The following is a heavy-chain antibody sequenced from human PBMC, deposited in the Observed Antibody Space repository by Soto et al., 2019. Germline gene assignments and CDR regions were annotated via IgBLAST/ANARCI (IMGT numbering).Heavy chain of an antibody. D-gene: IGHD2-8*01. CDR2: IYPGDSDT. J-gene: IGHJ4*02. Sequence: GESLKISCKGSGYSFTSYWIGWVRQMPGKGLEWIWIIYPGDSDTRYSPSFQGQVTISADKSISTAYLQWSSLKAADTAMYYCGGPAYCTNGACSHFGYWGQGTLVTVSS. CDR3: GGPAYCTNGACSHFGY. CDR1: GYSFTSYW. V-gene: IGHV5-51*01.